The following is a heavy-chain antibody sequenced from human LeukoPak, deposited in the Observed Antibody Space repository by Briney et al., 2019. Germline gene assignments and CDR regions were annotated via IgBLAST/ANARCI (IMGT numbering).Heavy chain of an antibody. J-gene: IGHJ5*02. CDR1: GGSISSGGYS. V-gene: IGHV4-30-2*01. CDR2: IYHSGST. Sequence: SGTLSLTCAVSGGSISSGGYSWSWIRQPPGKGLEWIGYIYHSGSTYYNPSLKSRVTISVDRSKNQFSLKLSSVTAADTAVYYCARVTTVIPGNNWFDPWGQGTLVTVSS. CDR3: ARVTTVIPGNNWFDP. D-gene: IGHD4-17*01.